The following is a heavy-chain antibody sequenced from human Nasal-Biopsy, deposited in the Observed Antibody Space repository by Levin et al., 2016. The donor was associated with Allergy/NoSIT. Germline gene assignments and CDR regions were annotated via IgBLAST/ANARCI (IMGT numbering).Heavy chain of an antibody. D-gene: IGHD3-22*01. CDR3: AKIRGYDIYYSMDV. V-gene: IGHV3-23*01. Sequence: GSLRLSCAASGFSFDNYAISWIRQAPGKGLECVSTIGGNPYYTYYTDSVRGRFTISRDNSANTVYLQMNTLNVEDTAIYYCAKIRGYDIYYSMDVWGQGTTVTVSS. CDR2: IGGNPYYT. J-gene: IGHJ6*02. CDR1: GFSFDNYA.